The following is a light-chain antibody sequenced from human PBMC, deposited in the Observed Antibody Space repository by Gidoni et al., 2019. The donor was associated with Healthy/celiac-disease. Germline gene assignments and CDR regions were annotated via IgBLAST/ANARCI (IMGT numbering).Light chain of an antibody. CDR1: QSVSSSY. CDR2: GAS. V-gene: IGKV3-20*01. CDR3: QQYGSSLRSFT. Sequence: EIVLTQSPGTLSLSPGERATLSCRASQSVSSSYLAWYQQKPGQAPRPLIYGASSRATGIPDRFSGSGSGTDFTLTISRLEPEDFAVYYCQQYGSSLRSFTFGPGTKVDIK. J-gene: IGKJ3*01.